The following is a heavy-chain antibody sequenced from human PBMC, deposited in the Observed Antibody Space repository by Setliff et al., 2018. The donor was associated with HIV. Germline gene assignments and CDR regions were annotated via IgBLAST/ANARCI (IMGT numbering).Heavy chain of an antibody. CDR1: GDFFSSDYY. CDR2: INHSGST. D-gene: IGHD6-19*01. V-gene: IGHV4-34*01. CDR3: ARVAGSHYFDY. Sequence: SETLSLTCTVSGDFFSSDYYWSWIRQPPGKGLEWIGEINHSGSTNYNPSLKSRVTISVDTSKNQFSLKLSSVTAADTAVYYCARVAGSHYFDYWGQGTLVTVSS. J-gene: IGHJ4*02.